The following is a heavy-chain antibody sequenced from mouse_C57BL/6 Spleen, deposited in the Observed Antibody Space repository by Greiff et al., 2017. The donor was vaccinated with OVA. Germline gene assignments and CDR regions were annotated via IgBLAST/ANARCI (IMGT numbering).Heavy chain of an antibody. D-gene: IGHD1-1*01. Sequence: QVQLQQPGAELVRPGSSVKLSCKASGYTFTSYWMHWVKQRPIQGLEWIGNIDPSDSETHYNQKFKDKATLTVDKSSSTAYMQLSSLTSEDSAVYYCAREDYGSSYGAMDDWGQGTSVTVSS. CDR2: IDPSDSET. J-gene: IGHJ4*01. V-gene: IGHV1-52*01. CDR1: GYTFTSYW. CDR3: AREDYGSSYGAMDD.